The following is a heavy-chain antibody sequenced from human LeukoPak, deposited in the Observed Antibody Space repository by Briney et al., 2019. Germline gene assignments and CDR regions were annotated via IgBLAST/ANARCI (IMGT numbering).Heavy chain of an antibody. CDR1: GGSITSSSYY. J-gene: IGHJ6*03. CDR3: ARDGYYYGSRSLRMDV. D-gene: IGHD3-10*01. V-gene: IGHV4-39*07. CDR2: IYFSGST. Sequence: SETLSLTCTVSGGSITSSSYYWGWIRQPPGKGLEWIGSIYFSGSTYHNPSLKSRVTISVDTSKNQLSLKLSSVTAADTAVYYCARDGYYYGSRSLRMDVWGKGTTVTISS.